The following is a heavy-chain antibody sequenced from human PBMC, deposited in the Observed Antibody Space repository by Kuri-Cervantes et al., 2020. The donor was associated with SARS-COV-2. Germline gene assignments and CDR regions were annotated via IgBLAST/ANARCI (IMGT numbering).Heavy chain of an antibody. CDR1: GFTFSSYA. J-gene: IGHJ3*02. V-gene: IGHV3-23*01. CDR3: AKEIRATTRFDAFDI. Sequence: LSLTCAASGFTFSSYAMSWVGQAPGKGLEWVSAISGSGGSTYYADSVKGRFTISRDNSKNTLYLQMNSLTAEDTAVYYCAKEIRATTRFDAFDIWGQGTMVTVSS. CDR2: ISGSGGST. D-gene: IGHD1-26*01.